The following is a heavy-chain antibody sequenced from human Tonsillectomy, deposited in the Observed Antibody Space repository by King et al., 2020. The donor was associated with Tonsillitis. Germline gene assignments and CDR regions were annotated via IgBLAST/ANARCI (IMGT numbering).Heavy chain of an antibody. CDR2: INPNSGGT. CDR1: GYTFTDYY. CDR3: AREEVTYLDY. J-gene: IGHJ4*02. V-gene: IGHV1-2*02. D-gene: IGHD2-21*02. Sequence: VQLVESGAEVKKPGASVTVSCTASGYTFTDYYMNWVRQAPGQGLEWMGWINPNSGGTNYAQKFQGRVTMTRDTSISTAYMELSRLRSEDTAVYYCAREEVTYLDYWGQGTLVTVSS.